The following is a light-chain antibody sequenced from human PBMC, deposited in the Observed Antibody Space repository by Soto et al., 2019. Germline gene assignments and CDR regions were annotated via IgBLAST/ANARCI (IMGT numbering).Light chain of an antibody. V-gene: IGLV2-8*01. J-gene: IGLJ2*01. CDR2: EVY. Sequence: QSALTQPPSASGSPGQSVTISCTGTSSDVGGYNYVSWYQQHPGKPPKLMIYEVYKRPSGVPDRFSGSKSGNTASLTVSGLQAEDEADYYCSSYAGSTDVVFGGGTKRPS. CDR3: SSYAGSTDVV. CDR1: SSDVGGYNY.